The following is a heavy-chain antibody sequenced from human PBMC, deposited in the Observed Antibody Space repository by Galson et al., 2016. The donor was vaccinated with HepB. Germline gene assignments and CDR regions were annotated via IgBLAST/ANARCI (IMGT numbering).Heavy chain of an antibody. D-gene: IGHD1-26*01. CDR2: IYPGDSDT. CDR1: GYKFTNYW. J-gene: IGHJ4*02. Sequence: QSGAEVKKPGESLKISCKGSGYKFTNYWIGWVRQMPGKGLEWLGIIYPGDSDTRYSPSFQGQVTISADKSINTGYLQWSSLRASDTAIYYCARQESYYSGIDYWGQGALVTVSS. CDR3: ARQESYYSGIDY. V-gene: IGHV5-51*01.